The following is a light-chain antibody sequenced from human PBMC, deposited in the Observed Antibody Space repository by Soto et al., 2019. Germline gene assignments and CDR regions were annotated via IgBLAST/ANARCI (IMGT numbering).Light chain of an antibody. CDR1: QSVSSN. Sequence: VLLESRATLSVTPGKRVTLSCRASQSVSSNLAWYRQKPGQVPRLLIYGASTRATGIPARFSGSGSGTEFTRTISSLQSEDFTPYYCQQYNNWPPESFGQRTGVELK. J-gene: IGKJ5*01. V-gene: IGKV3-15*01. CDR3: QQYNNWPPES. CDR2: GAS.